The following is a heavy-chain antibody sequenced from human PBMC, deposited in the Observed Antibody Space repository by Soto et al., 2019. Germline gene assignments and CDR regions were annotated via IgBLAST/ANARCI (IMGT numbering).Heavy chain of an antibody. D-gene: IGHD3-22*01. CDR2: IYYSGST. Sequence: SETLSLTCTVSGGSISSYYWSWIRQPPGKGLEWIGYIYYSGSTNYNPSLKSRVTISVDTSKNQFSLKLSSVTAADTAVYYCARDHRGYYDSSGYSDYWGQGTLVTVSS. CDR1: GGSISSYY. J-gene: IGHJ4*02. CDR3: ARDHRGYYDSSGYSDY. V-gene: IGHV4-59*01.